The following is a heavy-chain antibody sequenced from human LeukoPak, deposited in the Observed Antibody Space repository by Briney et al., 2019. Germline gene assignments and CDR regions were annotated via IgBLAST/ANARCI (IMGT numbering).Heavy chain of an antibody. J-gene: IGHJ4*02. Sequence: GGSLRLSCAASGFTFSSYSMNWVRQAPGKGLEWVSYISSSSSTIYYADSVKGRFTISRDNAKNSVYLQMNSLRAEDTAVYYCARENIVVSLDYWGQGTLVTVSS. D-gene: IGHD3-22*01. CDR2: ISSSSSTI. V-gene: IGHV3-48*01. CDR1: GFTFSSYS. CDR3: ARENIVVSLDY.